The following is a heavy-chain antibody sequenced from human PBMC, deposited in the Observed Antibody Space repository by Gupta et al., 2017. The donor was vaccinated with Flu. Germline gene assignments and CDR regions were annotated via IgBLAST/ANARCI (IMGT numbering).Heavy chain of an antibody. V-gene: IGHV4-34*01. CDR2: INHSGST. Sequence: GEINHSGSTNYNPSLKSRVTISVDTSKNQFSLKLSSVTAADTAVYYCARLYEVGYCSSTSCYLGERGGALDYWGQGTLVTVSS. D-gene: IGHD2-2*01. J-gene: IGHJ4*02. CDR3: ARLYEVGYCSSTSCYLGERGGALDY.